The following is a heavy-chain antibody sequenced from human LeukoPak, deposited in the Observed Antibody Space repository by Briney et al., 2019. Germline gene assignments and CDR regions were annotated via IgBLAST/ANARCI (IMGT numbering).Heavy chain of an antibody. Sequence: GASVKVSCKASGYTFTGYYMHWVRQAPGQGLEWMGMINPSSGSTRYAQKFQGRVTMTRDTSTTTVYMELSSLRSEDTAVYYCARSCSGGSCYYYFDYWGQGTLVTVSS. CDR1: GYTFTGYY. J-gene: IGHJ4*02. CDR2: INPSSGST. CDR3: ARSCSGGSCYYYFDY. D-gene: IGHD2-15*01. V-gene: IGHV1-46*01.